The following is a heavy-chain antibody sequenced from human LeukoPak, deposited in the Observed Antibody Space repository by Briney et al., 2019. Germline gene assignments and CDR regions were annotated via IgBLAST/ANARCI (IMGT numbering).Heavy chain of an antibody. CDR2: ISSSGSTI. CDR1: GFTFSSYE. J-gene: IGHJ4*02. D-gene: IGHD3-9*01. Sequence: PGGSLRLSCAASGFTFSSYEMNWVRQAPGKGLEWVSYISSSGSTIYYADSVKGRFTISRDNSRNTLYLQLSRLRGEDTAVYYCARDHYDSLSGQSGAFDYWGQGTLATVSS. V-gene: IGHV3-48*03. CDR3: ARDHYDSLSGQSGAFDY.